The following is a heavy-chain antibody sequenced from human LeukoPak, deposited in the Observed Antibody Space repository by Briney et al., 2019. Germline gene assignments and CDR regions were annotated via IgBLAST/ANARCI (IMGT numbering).Heavy chain of an antibody. CDR2: IYYSGRT. D-gene: IGHD1-26*01. Sequence: SETLSLTCSVSGGSISSSAYYWGWIRQPPGKGLEWIGTIYYSGRTYYNPSLKSRVTISVDTSKNQFSLRLSSVAAADTAMYFCVRQAREGPLPRYFDYWGQGTLVTVPS. CDR1: GGSISSSAYY. CDR3: VRQAREGPLPRYFDY. J-gene: IGHJ4*02. V-gene: IGHV4-39*01.